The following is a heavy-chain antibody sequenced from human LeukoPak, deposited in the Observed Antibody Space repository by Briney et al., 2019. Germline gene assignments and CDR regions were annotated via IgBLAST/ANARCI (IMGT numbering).Heavy chain of an antibody. CDR1: GFTFSSYS. Sequence: GGSLRLSCAASGFTFSSYSMNWVRQAPGKGLEWVSYISSSSSTIYYADSVKGRFTISRDNAKNSLYLQMNSLRAEDTAVYYCARDTYCSSTSCYPYYFDYWGQGTLVTVSS. CDR2: ISSSSSTI. J-gene: IGHJ4*02. V-gene: IGHV3-48*01. CDR3: ARDTYCSSTSCYPYYFDY. D-gene: IGHD2-2*01.